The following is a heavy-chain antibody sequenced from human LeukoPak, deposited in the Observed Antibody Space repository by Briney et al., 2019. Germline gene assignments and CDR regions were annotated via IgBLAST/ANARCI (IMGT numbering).Heavy chain of an antibody. CDR2: TNHSGST. CDR1: GGSFSGYY. D-gene: IGHD6-19*01. V-gene: IGHV4-34*01. Sequence: SSETLSLTCAVYGGSFSGYYWSWIRQPPGKGLGWIGETNHSGSTNYNPSLKSRVTISVDTSKNQFSLKLSSVTAADTAVYYCAGNYSSGFDYWGQGTLVTVSS. J-gene: IGHJ4*02. CDR3: AGNYSSGFDY.